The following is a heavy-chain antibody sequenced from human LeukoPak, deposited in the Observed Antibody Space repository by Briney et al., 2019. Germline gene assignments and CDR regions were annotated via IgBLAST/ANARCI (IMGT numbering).Heavy chain of an antibody. J-gene: IGHJ6*02. CDR1: GGSISSSSYY. V-gene: IGHV4-39*01. CDR2: IYYSGST. D-gene: IGHD6-13*01. Sequence: PSETLSLTCTVSGGSISSSSYYWGWIRQPPGKGLEWIGSIYYSGSTYYNPSLKSRVTISVDTSKNQFSLKLSSVTAADTAVYYCARPGYSSSPKYYYYGMDVWGQGTTVTVSS. CDR3: ARPGYSSSPKYYYYGMDV.